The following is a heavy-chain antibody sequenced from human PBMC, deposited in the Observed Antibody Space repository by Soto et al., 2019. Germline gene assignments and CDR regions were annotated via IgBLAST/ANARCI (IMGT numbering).Heavy chain of an antibody. CDR2: ISWNSGSI. J-gene: IGHJ4*02. Sequence: PGGFLSLSCAASGFTFDDYAMHWVRQAPGKGLEWVSGISWNSGSIGYADSVKGRFTISRDKAKNSLYLQMNSLRAEDTALYYCAKDYSFGYSYFDYWGQGTLVTVSS. CDR1: GFTFDDYA. D-gene: IGHD6-19*01. CDR3: AKDYSFGYSYFDY. V-gene: IGHV3-9*01.